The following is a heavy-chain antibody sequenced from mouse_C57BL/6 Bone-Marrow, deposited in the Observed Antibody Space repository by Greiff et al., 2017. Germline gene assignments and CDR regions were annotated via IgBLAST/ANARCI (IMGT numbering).Heavy chain of an antibody. Sequence: EVQLQQSGPELVKPGASVKISCKASGYTFTDYYMNWVKQSHGKSLEWIGDINPNNGGTSYNQKFKGKATLTVDKSSSTAYMELRSLTSEDSEVYYCARSPAYYSNSYAMDYWGQGTSVTVSS. D-gene: IGHD2-5*01. CDR3: ARSPAYYSNSYAMDY. CDR1: GYTFTDYY. V-gene: IGHV1-26*01. J-gene: IGHJ4*01. CDR2: INPNNGGT.